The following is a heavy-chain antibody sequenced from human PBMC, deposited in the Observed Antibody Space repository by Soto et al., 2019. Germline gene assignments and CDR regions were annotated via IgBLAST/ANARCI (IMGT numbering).Heavy chain of an antibody. D-gene: IGHD2-2*01. V-gene: IGHV3-13*01. CDR1: GFTFSSYD. J-gene: IGHJ6*02. CDR2: IGTAGDT. Sequence: EVQLVESGGGLVQPGGFLRLSCAASGFTFSSYDMHWVRQATGKGLEWVSAIGTAGDTYYPGSVKGRFTISRENAKNSLYLQMNSLRAEDTAVYYCARGYCSSTSCYRGMDVWGQGTTVTVSS. CDR3: ARGYCSSTSCYRGMDV.